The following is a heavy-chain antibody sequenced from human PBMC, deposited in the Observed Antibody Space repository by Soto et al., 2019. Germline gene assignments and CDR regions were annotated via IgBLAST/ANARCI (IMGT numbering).Heavy chain of an antibody. CDR3: AREPAVTTRAFDI. CDR1: GFTFSSYA. D-gene: IGHD4-17*01. V-gene: IGHV3-23*01. J-gene: IGHJ3*02. CDR2: ISGSGGST. Sequence: PGGSLRLSCAASGFTFSSYAMSWVRQAPGKGLEWVSAISGSGGSTYYADSVKGRFTISRDNAKNSVFLQMNSLRAEDTALYYCAREPAVTTRAFDIWGQGTMVTVSS.